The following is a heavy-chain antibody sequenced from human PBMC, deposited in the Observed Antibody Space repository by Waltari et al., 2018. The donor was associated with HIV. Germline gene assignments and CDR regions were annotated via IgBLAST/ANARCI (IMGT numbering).Heavy chain of an antibody. CDR3: TRDLARYNWNDIPLDY. V-gene: IGHV3-74*01. Sequence: EVQLVESGGGLVQPGGSLRLSCVASVFTFSSYWMHWVRQAPGKGLVLVSRSGMDGTTTSYADSVKGRFTISRDNGNNTLYWQMNRLRAEDTAVYYCTRDLARYNWNDIPLDYWGQGALVTVSS. J-gene: IGHJ4*02. CDR1: VFTFSSYW. D-gene: IGHD1-20*01. CDR2: SGMDGTTT.